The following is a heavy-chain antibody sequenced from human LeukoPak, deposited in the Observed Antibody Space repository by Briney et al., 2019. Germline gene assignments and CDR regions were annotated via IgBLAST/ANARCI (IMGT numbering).Heavy chain of an antibody. J-gene: IGHJ3*01. Sequence: SETLSLTCTVSGGSLSGHYWSWIRQPPGKRLEWIGDVSYTGRTKYNPSLQSRVTISIETSKSQFSLKLTSVTSADTAVYSCARLLDNDISGDPDTFDVWGQGTTVIVSS. CDR3: ARLLDNDISGDPDTFDV. CDR1: GGSLSGHY. V-gene: IGHV4-59*11. CDR2: VSYTGRT. D-gene: IGHD3-22*01.